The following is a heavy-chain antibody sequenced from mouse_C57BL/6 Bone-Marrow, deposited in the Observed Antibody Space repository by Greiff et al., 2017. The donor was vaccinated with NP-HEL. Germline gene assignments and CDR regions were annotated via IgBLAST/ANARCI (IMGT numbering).Heavy chain of an antibody. V-gene: IGHV1-5*01. Sequence: EVQLQQSGTVLARPGASVKMSCKTSGYTFTSYWMHWVKQRPGQGLEWIGAIYPGNSDTSYNQKFKGKAKLTAVTSASTAYMELSSLTNEDSAVYYCTRWDYDYDEDAMDYWGQGTSVTVSS. CDR2: IYPGNSDT. D-gene: IGHD2-4*01. J-gene: IGHJ4*01. CDR1: GYTFTSYW. CDR3: TRWDYDYDEDAMDY.